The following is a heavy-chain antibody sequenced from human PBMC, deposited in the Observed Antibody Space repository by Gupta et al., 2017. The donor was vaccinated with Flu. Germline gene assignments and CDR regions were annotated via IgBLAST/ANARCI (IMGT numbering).Heavy chain of an antibody. CDR1: GGSFSGHT. CDR3: ARSFAYAFESGGIDY. D-gene: IGHD3-16*01. Sequence: QVPLQESGPRLVEASETLSLTCTFSGGSFSGHTCVWFRHSPGTGLEWIGEVFDTGTVNYNPSLKSRVTISADWSTTNHFSLSLTSVTAADTALYFCARSFAYAFESGGIDYWGQGTQVTVLS. V-gene: IGHV4-59*11. J-gene: IGHJ4*02. CDR2: VFDTGTV.